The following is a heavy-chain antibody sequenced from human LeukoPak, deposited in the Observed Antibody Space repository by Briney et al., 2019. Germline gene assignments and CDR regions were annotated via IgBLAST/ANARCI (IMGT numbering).Heavy chain of an antibody. Sequence: PGGSLRLSCAASGFTFSSYGMHWVRQAPGKGLEWVAVIWYDGSNKYYADSVKGRFTTSRDNSKNTLYLQMNSLRAEDTAVYYCARDRRYPLGYYGMDVWGQGTTVTVSS. V-gene: IGHV3-33*01. J-gene: IGHJ6*02. CDR3: ARDRRYPLGYYGMDV. CDR2: IWYDGSNK. CDR1: GFTFSSYG. D-gene: IGHD3-9*01.